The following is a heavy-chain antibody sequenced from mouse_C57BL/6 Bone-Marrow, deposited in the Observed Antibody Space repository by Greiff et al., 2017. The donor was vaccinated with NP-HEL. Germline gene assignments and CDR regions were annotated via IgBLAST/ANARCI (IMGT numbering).Heavy chain of an antibody. J-gene: IGHJ2*01. D-gene: IGHD3-2*02. CDR2: IDPETGGT. CDR3: TRGETAQATSDY. Sequence: QVQLQQSGAELVRPGASVTLSCKASGYTFTDYEMHWVKQTPVHGLEWIGAIDPETGGTAYNQKFKGKAILTADKSSSTAYMELRSLTSEDSAVYYCTRGETAQATSDYWGQGTTLTVSS. V-gene: IGHV1-15*01. CDR1: GYTFTDYE.